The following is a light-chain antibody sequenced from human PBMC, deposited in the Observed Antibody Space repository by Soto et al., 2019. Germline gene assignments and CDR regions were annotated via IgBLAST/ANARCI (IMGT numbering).Light chain of an antibody. CDR3: QQSSNWPPHT. V-gene: IGKV3-11*01. J-gene: IGKJ2*01. CDR1: QRISSY. Sequence: EIVLTQSPATLSWSPGERATLSCRASQRISSYLAWYQQKPGQAPRLLIYDASNRAIGIPTRISGSGCETDCTLTISRLDPEDFAVYYCQQSSNWPPHTLGRGTKLEIK. CDR2: DAS.